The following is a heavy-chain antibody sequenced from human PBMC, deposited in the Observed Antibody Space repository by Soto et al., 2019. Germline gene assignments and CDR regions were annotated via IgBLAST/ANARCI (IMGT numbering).Heavy chain of an antibody. V-gene: IGHV3-74*01. CDR1: GFTFRTYW. CDR2: INGDGSET. CDR3: TRDASRDSSARGWFDP. J-gene: IGHJ5*02. Sequence: GGSMRLSCAASGFTFRTYWMHWVRQAPGKGLMWVSRINGDGSETTYADSVKGRLTISRDNAKNSLHLQMNSLRAEDTAVYYCTRDASRDSSARGWFDPWGPGTLVTVSS. D-gene: IGHD6-13*01.